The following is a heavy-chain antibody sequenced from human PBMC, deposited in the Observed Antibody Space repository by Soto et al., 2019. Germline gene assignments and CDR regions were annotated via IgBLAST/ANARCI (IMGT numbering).Heavy chain of an antibody. Sequence: PGGSLRLSCAASGFNFDDYAMHWVRRVPGKGLEWVSGISWEGGSIGYADSVKGRFTISRDNAKNSLYLEMNSLRSEDTAFYYYYGMDVWGQGTTVTVSS. CDR1: GFNFDDYA. J-gene: IGHJ6*02. CDR2: ISWEGGSI. CDR3: YGMDV. V-gene: IGHV3-9*01.